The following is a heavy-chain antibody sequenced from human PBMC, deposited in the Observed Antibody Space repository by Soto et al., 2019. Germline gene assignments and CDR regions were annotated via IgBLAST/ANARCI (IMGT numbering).Heavy chain of an antibody. D-gene: IGHD6-19*01. J-gene: IGHJ4*02. V-gene: IGHV4-59*01. Sequence: PXXTLSLPFTVSGGSISSYYWGWILQPPGNGLEWIGYIYYSGSTNYNPSLKSRVTISVDTSKNQFSLKLSSVTAADTAVYYCARGKQWLGYWGQGTLVTVSS. CDR3: ARGKQWLGY. CDR2: IYYSGST. CDR1: GGSISSYY.